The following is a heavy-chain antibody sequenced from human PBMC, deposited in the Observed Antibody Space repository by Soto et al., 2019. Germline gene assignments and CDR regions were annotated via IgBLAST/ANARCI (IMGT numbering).Heavy chain of an antibody. CDR1: GGSVTSDEDY. J-gene: IGHJ4*02. Sequence: SETLSLTCTVSGGSVTSDEDYWSWIRQSPGKGLEWIGYISNSGSTGYNPSLKTRLSMSVDRSKNQFTLRLTSVTAADTAVYFCATDSDYWGPGTLVTVSS. V-gene: IGHV4-30-4*01. CDR2: ISNSGST. CDR3: ATDSDY.